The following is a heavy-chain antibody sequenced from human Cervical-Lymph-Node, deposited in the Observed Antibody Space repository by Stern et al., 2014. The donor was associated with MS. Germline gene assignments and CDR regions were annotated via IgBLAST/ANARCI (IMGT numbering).Heavy chain of an antibody. Sequence: QVQLQESGPGLVKPSETLSLTCSVSGGSISRSTYYWGWIRQPPGKGLEWIGSIYYSGTTYYNPSLKSRVTIDTSPNQFYLRSPPVTAADTAVYYCARHDGWLPHYWSQGTLVTVSS. CDR2: IYYSGTT. CDR1: GGSISRSTYY. V-gene: IGHV4-39*01. D-gene: IGHD5-12*01. CDR3: ARHDGWLPHY. J-gene: IGHJ4*02.